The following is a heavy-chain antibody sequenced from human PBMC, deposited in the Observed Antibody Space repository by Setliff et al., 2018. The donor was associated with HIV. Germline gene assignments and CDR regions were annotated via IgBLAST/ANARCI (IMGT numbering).Heavy chain of an antibody. D-gene: IGHD3-3*01. J-gene: IGHJ4*02. Sequence: SETLSLTCTVSGGSISSGGYYWSWIRQHPGKGLEWIGYIYYSGSTYYNPSLKSRVTMSVDTSKNQFSLKLTSVTAADTAIYYCARGVNFDYWGQGTQVTVSS. V-gene: IGHV4-31*03. CDR3: ARGVNFDY. CDR2: IYYSGST. CDR1: GGSISSGGYY.